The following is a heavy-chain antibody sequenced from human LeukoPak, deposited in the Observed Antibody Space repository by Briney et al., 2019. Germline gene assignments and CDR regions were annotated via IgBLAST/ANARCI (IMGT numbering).Heavy chain of an antibody. CDR1: GFTFSSYW. J-gene: IGHJ4*02. Sequence: GGSPRLSCAASGFTFSSYWMHWVRQAPGKGLVWVSRIKSDGSSTSYADSVKGRFTISRDNAKNTLYLQMNSLRAEDTAVYYCARDLNWDLFDYWGQGTLVTVSS. CDR2: IKSDGSST. CDR3: ARDLNWDLFDY. D-gene: IGHD1-1*01. V-gene: IGHV3-74*01.